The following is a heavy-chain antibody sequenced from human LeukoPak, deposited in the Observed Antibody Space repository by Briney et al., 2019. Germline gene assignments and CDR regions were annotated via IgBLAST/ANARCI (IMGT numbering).Heavy chain of an antibody. V-gene: IGHV3-74*01. CDR2: INSDGSST. D-gene: IGHD5-18*01. Sequence: GGSLRLSCAASGFTSSSYWMHWVRQPPGKGLVWVSRINSDGSSTTYADPVKGRFTISRDNAKNTLYLQMDSLRAEDTAVYYCARGYSYGFFDYWGQGTLATVSS. CDR3: ARGYSYGFFDY. J-gene: IGHJ4*02. CDR1: GFTSSSYW.